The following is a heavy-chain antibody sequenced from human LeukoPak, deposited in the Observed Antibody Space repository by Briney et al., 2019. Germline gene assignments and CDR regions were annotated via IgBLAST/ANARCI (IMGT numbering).Heavy chain of an antibody. CDR2: IYYSGST. D-gene: IGHD3-10*01. V-gene: IGHV4-31*03. CDR3: ARPRSGRSGLDFDY. Sequence: AQTLSLTCTVPGGSIKSDGYYCSWIRHHQRKGLEWIGYIYYSGSTYYNPSLKSRVTISVDTSKNQFSLKLSSVTAADTAVYYCARPRSGRSGLDFDYWGQGTLVTV. CDR1: GGSIKSDGYY. J-gene: IGHJ4*02.